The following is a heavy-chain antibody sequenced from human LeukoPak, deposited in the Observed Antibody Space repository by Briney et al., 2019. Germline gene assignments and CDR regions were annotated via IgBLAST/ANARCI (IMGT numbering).Heavy chain of an antibody. Sequence: GGSLRLSCAASRFTFSNYAMSWVRQAPGKGLDWLSTLSGSGGSTYYADSVKGRFTISRDNSKNTLYLQMSSLRAEDTAVYYCAKDDDRRTGDAFDIWGQGTMVTVSS. D-gene: IGHD1-1*01. CDR2: LSGSGGST. CDR3: AKDDDRRTGDAFDI. V-gene: IGHV3-23*01. CDR1: RFTFSNYA. J-gene: IGHJ3*02.